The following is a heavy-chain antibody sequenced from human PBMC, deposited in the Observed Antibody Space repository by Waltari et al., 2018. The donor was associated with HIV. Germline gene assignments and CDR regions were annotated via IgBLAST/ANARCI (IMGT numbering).Heavy chain of an antibody. Sequence: QMQLQESGPGLVKPSETLSLTCTVSGGSISTSDYYWGWIRQPPGKGLEWIGNIYYSGNPYNTPSLTGRVTRSVDTPKNPFFLNLGSVTAANAAIYSWARRNWYCYDTSGDYYTSAAHGMVFWGQGPPVTASS. CDR3: ARRNWYCYDTSGDYYTSAAHGMVF. J-gene: IGHJ6*02. V-gene: IGHV4-39*01. CDR2: IYYSGNP. CDR1: GGSISTSDYY. D-gene: IGHD3-22*01.